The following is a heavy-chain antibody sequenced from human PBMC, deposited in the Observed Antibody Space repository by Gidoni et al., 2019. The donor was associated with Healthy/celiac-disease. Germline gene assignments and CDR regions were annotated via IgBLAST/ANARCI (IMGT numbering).Heavy chain of an antibody. D-gene: IGHD2-15*01. CDR3: ARDHSGGNEENYYYYGMDV. Sequence: EVQLLASGGGLVMPGGSLILSCAASGFTFSRYSLNWVRQAPGKELEWVSSISSSSSYIYYADSVKGRFTISRDNAKNSLYLQMNSLRAEDTAVYYCARDHSGGNEENYYYYGMDVWGQGTTVTVSS. CDR1: GFTFSRYS. CDR2: ISSSSSYI. J-gene: IGHJ6*02. V-gene: IGHV3-21*01.